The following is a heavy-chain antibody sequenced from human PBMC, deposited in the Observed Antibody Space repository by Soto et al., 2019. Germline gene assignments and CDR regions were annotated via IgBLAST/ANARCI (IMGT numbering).Heavy chain of an antibody. CDR2: IYYSGST. J-gene: IGHJ6*02. V-gene: IGHV4-31*02. CDR1: GGSSVGVGDY. CDR3: ARELRFGEDYYGMDV. Sequence: SETQSVSWTVSGGSSVGVGDYWSWIRKHPGKGLEWIGYIYYSGSTYYNPSLKSRVTISVDTSKNQFSLKLSSVTAADTAVYYCARELRFGEDYYGMDVWGQRTTVTVSS. D-gene: IGHD3-10*01.